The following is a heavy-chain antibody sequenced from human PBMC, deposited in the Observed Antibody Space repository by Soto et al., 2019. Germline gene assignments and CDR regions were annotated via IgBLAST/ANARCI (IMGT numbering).Heavy chain of an antibody. D-gene: IGHD3-3*01. Sequence: PGGSLRLSWAASGFTFSSYWMIWVRQAPGKGLEWVANIKQDGSEKYYVDSVKGRFTISRDNAKNSLYLQMNSLRAEDTAVYYCARDHKIRITIFGVATPAFDIWGQGTMVTVSS. CDR2: IKQDGSEK. CDR3: ARDHKIRITIFGVATPAFDI. CDR1: GFTFSSYW. J-gene: IGHJ3*02. V-gene: IGHV3-7*01.